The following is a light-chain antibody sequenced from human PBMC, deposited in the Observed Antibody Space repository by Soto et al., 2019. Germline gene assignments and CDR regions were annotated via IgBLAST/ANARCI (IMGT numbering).Light chain of an antibody. CDR1: SSDVGAYNY. Sequence: QSALTQPPSASGSPGQSVTISCTGTSSDVGAYNYVSWYQQHPGKAPKLMIYEVSKRPSGVPGRFSGSKSGNTASLTVSGLQAEDEADYYCSSYVGSNNFRVFGTGTKVTVL. V-gene: IGLV2-8*01. J-gene: IGLJ1*01. CDR2: EVS. CDR3: SSYVGSNNFRV.